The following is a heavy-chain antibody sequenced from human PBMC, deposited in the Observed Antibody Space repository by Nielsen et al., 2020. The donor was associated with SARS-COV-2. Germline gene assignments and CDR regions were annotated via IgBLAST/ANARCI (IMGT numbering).Heavy chain of an antibody. D-gene: IGHD1-1*01. CDR3: ARDGRYTANWELDI. V-gene: IGHV1-2*06. CDR2: IIPDSGGT. J-gene: IGHJ4*02. CDR1: GYTFTNYY. Sequence: ASVKVSCKASGYTFTNYYIHWMRQAPGQGLEWMGRIIPDSGGTNYAQRFQGRVTMTRDTSVATAFVELRSLTSDDTAMYYCARDGRYTANWELDIWGQGTPVTVSS.